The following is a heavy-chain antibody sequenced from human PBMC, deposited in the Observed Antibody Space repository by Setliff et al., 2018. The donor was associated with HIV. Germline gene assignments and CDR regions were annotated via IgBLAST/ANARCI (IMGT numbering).Heavy chain of an antibody. D-gene: IGHD3-22*01. CDR3: ARDDSRTAFDI. J-gene: IGHJ3*02. Sequence: GGSLRLSCAASGFTFSSYSMNWVRQAPGKGLEWVSSISSSSSYIYYADSMKGRFTISRDNTKNSLSLQMNSLRAEDTAVYYCARDDSRTAFDIWGQGTLVTVSS. V-gene: IGHV3-21*01. CDR1: GFTFSSYS. CDR2: ISSSSSYI.